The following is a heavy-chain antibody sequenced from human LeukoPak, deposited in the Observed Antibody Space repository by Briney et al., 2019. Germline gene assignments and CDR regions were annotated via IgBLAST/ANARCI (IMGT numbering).Heavy chain of an antibody. CDR1: GFTFSSYW. V-gene: IGHV3-7*01. J-gene: IGHJ3*02. Sequence: GGSLRLSCAASGFTFSSYWMSWVRQAPGKGLEWVANIKQDGSEKYYVDSVKGRFTISRDNAKNSLYLQMNSLRAEDTAVYYCARDRYYYDSSGSDAFDIWGQGTMVTVSS. CDR3: ARDRYYYDSSGSDAFDI. CDR2: IKQDGSEK. D-gene: IGHD3-22*01.